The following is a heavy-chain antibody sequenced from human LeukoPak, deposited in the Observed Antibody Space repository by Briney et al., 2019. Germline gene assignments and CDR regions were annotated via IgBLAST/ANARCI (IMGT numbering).Heavy chain of an antibody. J-gene: IGHJ4*02. V-gene: IGHV1-46*03. CDR2: INPSGGST. D-gene: IGHD2-8*01. CDR3: AIMVYPLFFDY. Sequence: GASVTVSCKASGYTFTSYDINWVRQATGQGLEWMGIINPSGGSTSYAQKFQGRVTMTRDTSTSTVYMELSSLRSEDTAVYYCAIMVYPLFFDYWGQGTLVTVSS. CDR1: GYTFTSYD.